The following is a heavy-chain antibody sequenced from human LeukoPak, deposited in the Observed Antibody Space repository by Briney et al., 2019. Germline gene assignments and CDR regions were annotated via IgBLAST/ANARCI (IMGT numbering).Heavy chain of an antibody. D-gene: IGHD2-2*01. J-gene: IGHJ6*04. CDR3: ARESSTSCITC. CDR1: GGSFSGYY. V-gene: IGHV4-34*01. CDR2: INHSGST. Sequence: PSETLSLTCAVYGGSFSGYYWSWIRQPPGKGLEWIGEINHSGSTNYNPSLKSRVTISVDTSKNQFSLKLSSVTAADTAVYYCARESSTSCITCWGKGTTVTVSS.